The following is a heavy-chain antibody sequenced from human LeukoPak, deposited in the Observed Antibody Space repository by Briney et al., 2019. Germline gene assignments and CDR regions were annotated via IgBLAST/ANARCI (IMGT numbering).Heavy chain of an antibody. D-gene: IGHD3-22*01. CDR2: INTDGSST. V-gene: IGHV3-74*01. CDR1: GFTFSSYW. Sequence: GGSLKLSCAASGFTFSSYWMHWVRQAPGKGLVWVSRINTDGSSTSYADSVKGRFTISRDNAKNTLYLQMNSLRAEDTAVYYCARGTYYYDSSGSWSYWGQGTLVTVSS. CDR3: ARGTYYYDSSGSWSY. J-gene: IGHJ4*02.